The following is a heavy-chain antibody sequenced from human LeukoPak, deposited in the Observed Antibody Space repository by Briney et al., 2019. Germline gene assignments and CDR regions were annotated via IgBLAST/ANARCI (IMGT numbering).Heavy chain of an antibody. CDR2: IRYDGSDK. Sequence: GGSLRLTCAASGFTFSSYGIRWVREAPGKGLEWVAFIRYDGSDKYYADSVKGRFTISRDNSKNTLYLQMNSLRAEDTAVYYCAKDPHYYGSGSYYKAVDYWGQGTLVTVSS. D-gene: IGHD3-10*01. V-gene: IGHV3-30*02. CDR1: GFTFSSYG. CDR3: AKDPHYYGSGSYYKAVDY. J-gene: IGHJ4*02.